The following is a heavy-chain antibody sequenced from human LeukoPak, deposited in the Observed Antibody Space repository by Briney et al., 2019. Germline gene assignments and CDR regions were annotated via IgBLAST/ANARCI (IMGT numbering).Heavy chain of an antibody. J-gene: IGHJ4*02. Sequence: SETLSLTCTVSGGSISSYYSSWIRQPPGKGLEWIGYIYYSGSTNYNPSLKSRVTISVDTSKNQFSLKLNSVTAADTAVYYCARLGRRGYSYGYDYWGQGTLVTVSS. V-gene: IGHV4-59*08. CDR2: IYYSGST. D-gene: IGHD5-18*01. CDR3: ARLGRRGYSYGYDY. CDR1: GGSISSYY.